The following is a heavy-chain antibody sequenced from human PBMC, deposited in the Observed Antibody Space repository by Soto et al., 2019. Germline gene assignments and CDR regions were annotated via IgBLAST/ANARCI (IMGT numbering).Heavy chain of an antibody. CDR1: GGTFSSYT. D-gene: IGHD6-13*01. J-gene: IGHJ3*02. V-gene: IGHV1-69*08. CDR3: AREKGSSWKPGGAFDI. CDR2: IIPILGIA. Sequence: QVQLVQSGAEVKKPGSSVKVSCKASGGTFSSYTISWVRQAPGQGLEWMGRIIPILGIANYAQKFQGRVTITADKSTSRAYMELNRLRSEDTAVYYCAREKGSSWKPGGAFDIWGQGTMVTVSS.